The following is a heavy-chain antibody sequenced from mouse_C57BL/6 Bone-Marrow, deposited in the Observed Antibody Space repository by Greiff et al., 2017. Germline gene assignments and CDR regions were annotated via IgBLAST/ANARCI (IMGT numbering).Heavy chain of an antibody. V-gene: IGHV5-15*01. CDR1: GFTFSDYG. Sequence: EVNLVESGGGLVQPGGSLKLSCAASGFTFSDYGMAWVRQAPRKGPEWVAFISNLAYSIYYADTVTGRFTISRENAKNTLYLEMSSRRSEDTAMYYCARHGSSYGGAMDYWGQGTSVTVSS. D-gene: IGHD1-1*01. CDR3: ARHGSSYGGAMDY. CDR2: ISNLAYSI. J-gene: IGHJ4*01.